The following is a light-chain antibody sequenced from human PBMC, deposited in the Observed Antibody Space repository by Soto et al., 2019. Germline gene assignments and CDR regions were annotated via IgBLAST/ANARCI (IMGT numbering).Light chain of an antibody. CDR2: GTS. CDR1: QSVGTN. V-gene: IGKV3-15*01. Sequence: EVVMTQSPATLSVSRGERVTLSCRASQSVGTNVAWYQQRPGQAPRLIIYGTSTRATGVPARFTVSASGTEFTLSISSLQSEDFATYYCQHYDSWPPTYTFGQGNKLEI. CDR3: QHYDSWPPTYT. J-gene: IGKJ2*01.